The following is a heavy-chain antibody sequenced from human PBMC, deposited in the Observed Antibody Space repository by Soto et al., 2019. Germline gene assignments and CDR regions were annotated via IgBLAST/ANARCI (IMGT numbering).Heavy chain of an antibody. D-gene: IGHD3-10*01. CDR3: ARRKYYGSGSYFYWFDP. Sequence: QLQLQESGPGLVKPSETLSLTCTVSGGSISSSSYYWGWIRQPPGKGLEWIGSIYYSGSTYYNPSLKSRVPISVDTSKNQFSLKLSSVTAADTAVYYCARRKYYGSGSYFYWFDPWGQGTLVTVSS. CDR1: GGSISSSSYY. V-gene: IGHV4-39*01. J-gene: IGHJ5*02. CDR2: IYYSGST.